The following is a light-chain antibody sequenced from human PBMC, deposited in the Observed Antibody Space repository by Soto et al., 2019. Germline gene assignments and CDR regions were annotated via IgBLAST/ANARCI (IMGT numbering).Light chain of an antibody. CDR2: LNSDGSH. CDR3: QTWGSGNVV. V-gene: IGLV4-69*01. Sequence: QPVLTQSPSASDSLGASVKRTCTLSSGHSSYAIAWHQQQPEKGPRYLMKLNSDGSHSKGDGIPDRFSGSSSGAERYLTISSLQSEDEADYYCQTWGSGNVVFGGGTKLTVL. CDR1: SGHSSYA. J-gene: IGLJ2*01.